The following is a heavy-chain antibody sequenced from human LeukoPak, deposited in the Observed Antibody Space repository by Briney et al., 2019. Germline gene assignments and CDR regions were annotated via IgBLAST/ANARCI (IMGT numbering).Heavy chain of an antibody. V-gene: IGHV1-8*01. CDR1: GYTFTSYD. CDR3: AKGNAENKYSSSWGGYYFDY. CDR2: MNPNSGNT. D-gene: IGHD6-13*01. J-gene: IGHJ4*02. Sequence: ASVKVSCKASGYTFTSYDINWVRQATGQGLEWMGWMNPNSGNTGYAQKFQGRVTMTRNTSISTAYMELSSLRAEDTAVYYCAKGNAENKYSSSWGGYYFDYWGQGTLVTVSS.